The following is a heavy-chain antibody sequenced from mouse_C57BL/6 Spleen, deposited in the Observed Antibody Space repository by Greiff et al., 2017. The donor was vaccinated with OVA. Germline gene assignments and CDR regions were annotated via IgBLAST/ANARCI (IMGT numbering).Heavy chain of an antibody. CDR3: AMEGRSYAMDY. CDR2: INPYNGDT. J-gene: IGHJ4*01. CDR1: GYSFTGYF. V-gene: IGHV1-20*01. Sequence: EVQLQQSGPELVKPGDSVKISCKASGYSFTGYFMNWVMQSHGKSLEWIGRINPYNGDTFYNQKFKGKATLTVDKSSSTAHMELRSLTSEDSAVDYCAMEGRSYAMDYWGQGTSVTVSS.